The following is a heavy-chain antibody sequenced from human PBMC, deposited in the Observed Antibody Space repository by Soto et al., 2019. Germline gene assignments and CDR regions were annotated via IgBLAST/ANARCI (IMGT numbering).Heavy chain of an antibody. V-gene: IGHV4-59*11. CDR1: GASINSHY. CDR2: MFYTGNF. CDR3: ARAYYYYGSGSYYNY. J-gene: IGHJ4*02. D-gene: IGHD3-10*01. Sequence: SETLSLTCSVSGASINSHYWGWIRQPPGKGLEWIGYMFYTGNFKYNPSLKSRVTIAIDTSKSQFSLKLNSVTAADTAVYYCARAYYYYGSGSYYNYWGQGTQVTVSP.